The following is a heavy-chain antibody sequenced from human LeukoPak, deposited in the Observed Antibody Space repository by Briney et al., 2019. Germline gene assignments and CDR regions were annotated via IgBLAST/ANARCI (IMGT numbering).Heavy chain of an antibody. Sequence: SETLSLTCTVSGGSISSSSYYWCWIRQPPGKGLEWIGSIYYSGSTYYNPSLKSRVTISVDTSKNQFSLKLSSVTAADTAVYYCARQDDSSGYYYGAFDIWGQGTMVTVSS. D-gene: IGHD3-22*01. CDR1: GGSISSSSYY. CDR2: IYYSGST. V-gene: IGHV4-39*01. CDR3: ARQDDSSGYYYGAFDI. J-gene: IGHJ3*02.